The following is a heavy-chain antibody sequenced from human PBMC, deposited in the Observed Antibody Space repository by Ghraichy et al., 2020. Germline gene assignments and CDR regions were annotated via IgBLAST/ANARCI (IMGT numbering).Heavy chain of an antibody. CDR1: GLTFSLYG. Sequence: GGSLRLSCAASGLTFSLYGMHWVRQAPGKGLEWVSIIWYDGSNKYYADSVKGRFTISRDNSKNTLYLQMNSLRVEDTAVYYCATQSGGEAQADDYGMDVWGHGTTVTVSS. CDR2: IWYDGSNK. V-gene: IGHV3-33*01. D-gene: IGHD2-21*01. CDR3: ATQSGGEAQADDYGMDV. J-gene: IGHJ6*02.